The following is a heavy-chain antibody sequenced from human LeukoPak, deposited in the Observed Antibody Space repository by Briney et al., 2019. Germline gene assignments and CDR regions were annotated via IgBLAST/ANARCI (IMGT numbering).Heavy chain of an antibody. D-gene: IGHD3-16*01. CDR2: ISYDGSNK. V-gene: IGHV3-30-3*01. CDR3: ARSSRGPDY. J-gene: IGHJ4*02. CDR1: GFTFSSYA. Sequence: GGSLRLSCAASGFTFSSYAMHWVRQAPGKGLEWVAVISYDGSNKYYADSVKGRFTISRDNAKNSLFLLMNSLRAEDTAVYYCARSSRGPDYWGQGTLVTVSS.